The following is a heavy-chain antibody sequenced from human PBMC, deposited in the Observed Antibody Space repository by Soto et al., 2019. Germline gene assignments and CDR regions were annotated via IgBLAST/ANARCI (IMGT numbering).Heavy chain of an antibody. CDR3: AAAFPDGYCSGGSCYFVLDYYYGMDG. V-gene: IGHV1-58*01. Sequence: SVQVSCKASGFPFTNSAVQWVRQARGQRLEWIGWIVVGSGNTNYAQKFQERVTITRDMSTSTAYMELSSLRSEDTAVYYCAAAFPDGYCSGGSCYFVLDYYYGMDGWCQGIMVSV. D-gene: IGHD2-15*01. CDR2: IVVGSGNT. CDR1: GFPFTNSA. J-gene: IGHJ6*02.